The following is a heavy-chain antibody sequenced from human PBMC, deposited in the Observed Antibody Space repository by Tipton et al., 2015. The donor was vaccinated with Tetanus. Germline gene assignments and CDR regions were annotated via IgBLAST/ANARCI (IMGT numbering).Heavy chain of an antibody. CDR2: ICYSGST. CDR1: NGSLTVGGYY. J-gene: IGHJ6*02. Sequence: TLSLTCSVSNGSLTVGGYYWSWLRQHPGKGLEWIGYICYSGSTYYNPSLKGRVTVSLDTSKNQFSLRLTSVTDADTAVYFCARTPDYYYGMDVWGQGTTVTVSS. V-gene: IGHV4-31*03. CDR3: ARTPDYYYGMDV.